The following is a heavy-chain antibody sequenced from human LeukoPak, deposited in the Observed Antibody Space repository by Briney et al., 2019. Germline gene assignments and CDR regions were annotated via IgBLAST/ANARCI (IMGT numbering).Heavy chain of an antibody. Sequence: PGGSLRLSCAASGFTFSSSGMHWVRQAPGKGLEWVAVISYDGSNKYYADSVKGRFTISRDNSKNTLYLQMNSLRAEDTAVYYCAKDGSYYYDSSGYTPPETYYYYGMDVWGQGTTVTVSS. CDR3: AKDGSYYYDSSGYTPPETYYYYGMDV. CDR1: GFTFSSSG. CDR2: ISYDGSNK. D-gene: IGHD3-22*01. J-gene: IGHJ6*02. V-gene: IGHV3-30*18.